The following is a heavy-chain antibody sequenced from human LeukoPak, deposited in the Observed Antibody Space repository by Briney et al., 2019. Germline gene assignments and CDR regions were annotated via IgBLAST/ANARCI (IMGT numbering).Heavy chain of an antibody. J-gene: IGHJ4*02. CDR3: ARDMGYYYDSSGPSLDY. Sequence: SVKVSCKASGGTFSSYAISWVRQAPGQGLEWMGRIIPILGIANYAQKFQGRVTITADKSTSTAYMELSSLRSEDTAVYYCARDMGYYYDSSGPSLDYWGQGTLVPVSS. CDR1: GGTFSSYA. V-gene: IGHV1-69*04. D-gene: IGHD3-22*01. CDR2: IIPILGIA.